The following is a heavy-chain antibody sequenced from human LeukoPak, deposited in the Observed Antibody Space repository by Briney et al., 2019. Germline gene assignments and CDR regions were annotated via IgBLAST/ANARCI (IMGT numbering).Heavy chain of an antibody. CDR1: GFTFDDYA. CDR3: AKVKDHYYHYYGMDV. CDR2: ISWNSGSI. V-gene: IGHV3-9*01. J-gene: IGHJ6*02. Sequence: GGSLRLSCAASGFTFDDYAMHWVRQAPGKGLEWVSGISWNSGSIGYADSVKGRFTISRDNAKNSLYLQMNSLRAEDTALYYCAKVKDHYYHYYGMDVWGQGTTVTVSS. D-gene: IGHD2-15*01.